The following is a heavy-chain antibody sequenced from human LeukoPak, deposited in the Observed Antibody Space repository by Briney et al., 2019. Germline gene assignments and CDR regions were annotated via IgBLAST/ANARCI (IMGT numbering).Heavy chain of an antibody. CDR3: ARHLMAMIPSPDAFDI. J-gene: IGHJ3*02. CDR2: IYYSGST. D-gene: IGHD3-22*01. Sequence: SETLSLTCTVSGGSISSYYWSWIRQPPGKGLEWIGYIYYSGSTNYNPSLKSRVTISVDTSKNQFSLKLSSVTAADTAVCYCARHLMAMIPSPDAFDIWGQGTMVTVSS. V-gene: IGHV4-59*08. CDR1: GGSISSYY.